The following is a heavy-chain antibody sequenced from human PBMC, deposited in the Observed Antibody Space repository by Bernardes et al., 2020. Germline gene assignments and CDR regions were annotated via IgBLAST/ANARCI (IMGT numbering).Heavy chain of an antibody. V-gene: IGHV3-74*01. D-gene: IGHD6-19*01. Sequence: GGSLRLSCAASGFTFSSYWMHWVRQAPGKGLVWVSRINSDGSSTSYADSVKGRFTISRDNAKNTLYLQMNSLRAEDTAVYYCARVYSSGWSETEVYYYYGMDVWGQGTTVTVSS. CDR2: INSDGSST. J-gene: IGHJ6*02. CDR3: ARVYSSGWSETEVYYYYGMDV. CDR1: GFTFSSYW.